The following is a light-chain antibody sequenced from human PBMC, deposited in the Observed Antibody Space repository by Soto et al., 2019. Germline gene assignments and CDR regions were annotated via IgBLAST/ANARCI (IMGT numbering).Light chain of an antibody. CDR3: AAWDDSLKGVV. V-gene: IGLV1-36*01. CDR2: SDD. CDR1: SSNIGNNA. Sequence: QSVLTQPPSVSEAPRQRVTISCSGGSSNIGNNAVSWYQQLPGKAPKLLIYSDDLLPSGVSDRFSGSKSGTSASLAISGLQSEDEADYYGAAWDDSLKGVVFGGGTKLTVL. J-gene: IGLJ2*01.